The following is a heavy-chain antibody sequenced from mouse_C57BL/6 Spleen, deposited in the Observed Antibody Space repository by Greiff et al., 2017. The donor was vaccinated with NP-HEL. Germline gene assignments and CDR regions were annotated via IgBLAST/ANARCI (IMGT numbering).Heavy chain of an antibody. Sequence: QVQLKQSGPELVKPGASVKISCKASGYAFSSSWMNWVKQRPGKGLEWIGRIYPGDGDTNYNGKFKGKATLTADKSSSTAYMQLSSLTSEDAAVYVWAREVHYGSSYGFAYWGQGTLVTVSA. CDR1: GYAFSSSW. CDR3: AREVHYGSSYGFAY. CDR2: IYPGDGDT. D-gene: IGHD1-1*01. V-gene: IGHV1-82*01. J-gene: IGHJ3*01.